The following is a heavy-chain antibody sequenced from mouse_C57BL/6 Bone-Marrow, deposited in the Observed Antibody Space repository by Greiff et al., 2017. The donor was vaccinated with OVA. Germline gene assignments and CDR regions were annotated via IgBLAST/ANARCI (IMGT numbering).Heavy chain of an antibody. Sequence: EVQLQQSGTVLARPGASVKMSCKTSGFTFTSYWMHWVKQRPGQGLEWIGAIYPGNSDTSYNQKFKGKAKLTAVTSASTAYMELSSLTNEDSAVYYCTRRYGSSPWFAYWGQGTLVTVSA. J-gene: IGHJ3*01. CDR1: GFTFTSYW. D-gene: IGHD1-1*01. CDR2: IYPGNSDT. V-gene: IGHV1-5*01. CDR3: TRRYGSSPWFAY.